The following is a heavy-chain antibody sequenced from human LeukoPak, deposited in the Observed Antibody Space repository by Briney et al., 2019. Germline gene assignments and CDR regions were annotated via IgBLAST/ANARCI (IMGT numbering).Heavy chain of an antibody. D-gene: IGHD6-19*01. J-gene: IGHJ4*02. CDR1: GFTFSSYA. Sequence: GGSLRLSCAASGFTFSSYAMSWVRRAPGKGLEWVAIIKQDGSEKYYVDSVKGRFTISRDNAKNSLYLQMNSLRAEDTAVYYCARDLQGYSSGWYRGDYWGQGTLVTVSS. CDR3: ARDLQGYSSGWYRGDY. V-gene: IGHV3-7*01. CDR2: IKQDGSEK.